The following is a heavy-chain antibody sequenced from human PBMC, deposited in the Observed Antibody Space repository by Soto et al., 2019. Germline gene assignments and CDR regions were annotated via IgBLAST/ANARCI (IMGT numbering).Heavy chain of an antibody. CDR2: INSDGSTT. Sequence: EVQRVESGGGLVQPGGSLRLSCAASGFTFSTYWMHWVRQAPGKGLVWVSRINSDGSTTNYADSVKGRFTIYRDNAKNTLPLQLNRLSADDTALHYCARAAHYDMGVWGQGTTVTVSS. J-gene: IGHJ6*02. CDR3: ARAAHYDMGV. CDR1: GFTFSTYW. V-gene: IGHV3-74*01.